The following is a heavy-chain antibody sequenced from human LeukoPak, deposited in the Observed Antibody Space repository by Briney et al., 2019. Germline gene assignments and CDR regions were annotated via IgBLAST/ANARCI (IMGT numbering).Heavy chain of an antibody. Sequence: PAGSLRLSCAASGFTFSSYGMHWVRQAPGKGLEWVAFIRYDGSNKYYADSVKGRFTISRDNSKNTLYLQMNSLRAEDTAVYYCAKDRREYSSGWYLDYWGQGTLVTVSS. CDR2: IRYDGSNK. CDR3: AKDRREYSSGWYLDY. D-gene: IGHD6-19*01. V-gene: IGHV3-30*02. CDR1: GFTFSSYG. J-gene: IGHJ4*02.